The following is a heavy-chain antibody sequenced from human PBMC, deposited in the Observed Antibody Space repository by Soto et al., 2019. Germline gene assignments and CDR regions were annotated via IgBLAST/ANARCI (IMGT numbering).Heavy chain of an antibody. V-gene: IGHV3-23*01. J-gene: IGHJ4*02. CDR3: AKEGRYSSSRGYFDY. CDR1: GFTFSSYG. D-gene: IGHD6-13*01. CDR2: ISGSGGST. Sequence: EVQLLESGGGLVQPGGSLRLSRAASGFTFSSYGMSWVRQAPGKGLEWVSGISGSGGSTYYADSVKGRFTISRDNPKNTLYLQMNSLRAEDTAVYYCAKEGRYSSSRGYFDYWGQGTLVTVSS.